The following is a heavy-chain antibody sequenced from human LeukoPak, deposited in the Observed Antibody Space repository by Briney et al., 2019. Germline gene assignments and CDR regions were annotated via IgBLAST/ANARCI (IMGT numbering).Heavy chain of an antibody. D-gene: IGHD5-24*01. CDR2: IYYTGTT. J-gene: IGHJ6*03. V-gene: IGHV4-59*01. Sequence: SETLSLTCSVSGASINSYFWNWVRQAPGKGLEWLGYIYYTGTTDYNPSLKSRVTMSVGMSKNQYSLNLRSVTAADTAVYYCARSRGGGYNYFYMDVWGKGTTVTVSS. CDR3: ARSRGGGYNYFYMDV. CDR1: GASINSYF.